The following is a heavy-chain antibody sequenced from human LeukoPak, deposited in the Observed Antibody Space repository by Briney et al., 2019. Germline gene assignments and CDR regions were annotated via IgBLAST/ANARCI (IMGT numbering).Heavy chain of an antibody. CDR3: ASSLYYYTSGAGFDY. J-gene: IGHJ4*02. CDR1: GGSISTYY. CDR2: IYTSGGT. Sequence: SETLSLTCTVSGGSISTYYWSWIRQPAGRGLEWIGRIYTSGGTDYNPSLKSRVTMSVDTSKNQFSLNLSSVTAADTAVYYCASSLYYYTSGAGFDYWGQGTLVTVSS. D-gene: IGHD3-10*01. V-gene: IGHV4-4*07.